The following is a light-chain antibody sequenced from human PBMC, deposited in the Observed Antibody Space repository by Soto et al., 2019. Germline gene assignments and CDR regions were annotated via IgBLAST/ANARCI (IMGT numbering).Light chain of an antibody. CDR1: QSVSSN. Sequence: EVVMKQSPATLSVSTGERATLSCRASQSVSSNLAWYQQKPGQAPRLLIYGASTRATGIPARFSGSGSGTEFTLTISSLQSEDFAVYYCQQYNNWPKTFGQVSKVAI. CDR3: QQYNNWPKT. J-gene: IGKJ1*01. CDR2: GAS. V-gene: IGKV3-15*01.